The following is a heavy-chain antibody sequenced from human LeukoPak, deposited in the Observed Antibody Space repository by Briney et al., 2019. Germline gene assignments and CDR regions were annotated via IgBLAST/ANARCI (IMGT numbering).Heavy chain of an antibody. D-gene: IGHD1-14*01. CDR1: GYTFTSYG. J-gene: IGHJ6*02. Sequence: ASVKVSCKASGYTFTSYGISWVRQAPGQGLEWMGWISAYNGNTNYAQKLQGRVTMTTDTSTSTAYMELRSLRSDDTAVYYCARAPRPRPTVPYFGKEGLGQGTTVTGSS. CDR3: ARAPRPRPTVPYFGKEG. V-gene: IGHV1-18*01. CDR2: ISAYNGNT.